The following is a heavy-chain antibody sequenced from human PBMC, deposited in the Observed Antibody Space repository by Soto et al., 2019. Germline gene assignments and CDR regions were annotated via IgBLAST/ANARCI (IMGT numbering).Heavy chain of an antibody. CDR1: GYTFTSYG. CDR3: ARDPYSASFYDAFDI. J-gene: IGHJ3*02. V-gene: IGHV1-18*01. Sequence: ASVKVSCKASGYTFTSYGISWVRQAPGQGLEWMGWISAYNGNTNYAQKLQGRVTMTTDTSTSTAYMELRSLRSDDTAVYYCARDPYSASFYDAFDIWGQGTMVTVS. CDR2: ISAYNGNT. D-gene: IGHD1-26*01.